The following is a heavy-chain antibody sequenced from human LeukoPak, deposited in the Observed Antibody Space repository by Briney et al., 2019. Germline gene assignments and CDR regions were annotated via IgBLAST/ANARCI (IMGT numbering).Heavy chain of an antibody. CDR3: ARITMVRGVFENYYYMDV. CDR1: GFTFSSYS. V-gene: IGHV3-21*01. J-gene: IGHJ6*03. Sequence: GGSLRLSCAASGFTFSSYSMNWVRQAPGKGLEWVSSISSSSSYIYYADSVKGRFTISRDNAKNSLYLQMNSLRAEDTAVYYCARITMVRGVFENYYYMDVWGKGTTVTISS. D-gene: IGHD3-10*01. CDR2: ISSSSSYI.